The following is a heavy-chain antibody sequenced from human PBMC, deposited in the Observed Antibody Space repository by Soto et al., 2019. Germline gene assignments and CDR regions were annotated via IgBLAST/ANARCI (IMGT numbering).Heavy chain of an antibody. D-gene: IGHD6-13*01. CDR1: GYTFTSYD. V-gene: IGHV1-8*01. CDR3: ARRGYSSSWYYYYYYGMDV. CDR2: MNPNSGNT. J-gene: IGHJ6*02. Sequence: QVQLVQSGAEVKKPGASVKVSCKASGYTFTSYDINWVRQATGQGLEWMGWMNPNSGNTGYAQKFQGRVTMTRNTSISTAYMELSSLRSGDTAVYYCARRGYSSSWYYYYYYGMDVWGQGTTATVSS.